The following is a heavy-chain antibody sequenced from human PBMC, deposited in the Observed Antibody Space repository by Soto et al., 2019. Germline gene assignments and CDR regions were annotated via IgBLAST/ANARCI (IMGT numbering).Heavy chain of an antibody. J-gene: IGHJ4*02. V-gene: IGHV4-59*01. D-gene: IGHD5-18*01. CDR2: TFYSGST. CDR3: ARDALRRGYSYGTFDY. CDR1: GGSISSDY. Sequence: XTLSLPCTVSGGSISSDYWSWIRQPPGKGLEWIGYTFYSGSTNYNPSLKSRVNISLEASKNKLSLKLSSVNAAETAVDYCARDALRRGYSYGTFDYWGQGTLGTVSS.